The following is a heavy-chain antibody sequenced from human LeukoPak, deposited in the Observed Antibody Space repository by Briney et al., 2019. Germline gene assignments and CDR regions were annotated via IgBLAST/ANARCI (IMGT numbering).Heavy chain of an antibody. D-gene: IGHD3-22*01. CDR2: INPNSGGT. CDR3: ARWGGSGYYYEAPRPTDY. V-gene: IGHV1-2*06. Sequence: ASVKVSCKASGYTFTGYYMHWVRQAPGQGLEWMGRINPNSGGTNYAQKFQGRVTMTRDTSISTAYMELSRLRSDDTAVYYCARWGGSGYYYEAPRPTDYWGQGTLVTVSS. CDR1: GYTFTGYY. J-gene: IGHJ4*02.